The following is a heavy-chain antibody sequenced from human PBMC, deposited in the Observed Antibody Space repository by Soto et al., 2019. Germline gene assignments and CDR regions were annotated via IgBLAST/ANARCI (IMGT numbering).Heavy chain of an antibody. D-gene: IGHD6-13*01. CDR1: GYTFTGYY. CDR3: ASVAQLGNWFDP. J-gene: IGHJ5*02. V-gene: IGHV1-2*02. Sequence: ASVKVSCKSSGYTFTGYYMHWVRQAPGQGLEWMGWINPNSGGTNYAQKFQGRVTMTRDTSISTAYMELSRLRSDDTAVYYCASVAQLGNWFDPWGKGTLVTVSS. CDR2: INPNSGGT.